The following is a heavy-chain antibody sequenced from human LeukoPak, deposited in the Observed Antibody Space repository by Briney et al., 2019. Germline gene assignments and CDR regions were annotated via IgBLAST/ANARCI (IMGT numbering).Heavy chain of an antibody. Sequence: GGSLRLSCAASGFTFSSYAMSWVRQAPGKGLEWVAFIPNDGSNMYYADSVEGRFTVSRDNSKSTLYLQMNSLRPEDTAVYYCARGSDGSGSYPFDYWGQGTLVTVSS. CDR2: IPNDGSNM. D-gene: IGHD3-10*01. CDR3: ARGSDGSGSYPFDY. CDR1: GFTFSSYA. V-gene: IGHV3-30*03. J-gene: IGHJ4*02.